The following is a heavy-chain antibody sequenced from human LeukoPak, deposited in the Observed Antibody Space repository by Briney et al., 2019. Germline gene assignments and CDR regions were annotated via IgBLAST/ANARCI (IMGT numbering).Heavy chain of an antibody. Sequence: GGSPRLSCEASGFTFSTYGMHWVRQAPGKGLEWAAVIWYDGSNKNYADSVKGRFTISRDNSKNTLYLQMNSLRAEDTAVYYCARGGRTTWHGMDVWGQGTTVTVSS. V-gene: IGHV3-33*01. J-gene: IGHJ6*02. CDR3: ARGGRTTWHGMDV. CDR1: GFTFSTYG. CDR2: IWYDGSNK. D-gene: IGHD4-17*01.